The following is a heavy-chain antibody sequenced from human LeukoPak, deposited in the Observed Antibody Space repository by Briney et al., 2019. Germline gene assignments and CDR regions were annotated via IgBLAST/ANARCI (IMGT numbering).Heavy chain of an antibody. V-gene: IGHV4-4*07. D-gene: IGHD3-3*01. CDR2: IYTSGST. J-gene: IGHJ6*03. CDR1: GGSISSYY. CDR3: ARVRTLYDFSYYYYMDV. Sequence: SETLSLTCTVSGGSISSYYWSWIRQPAGKGLEWIGRIYTSGSTNYNPSLKSRVTISVDTSKNQFSLKLSSVTAADTAVYYCARVRTLYDFSYYYYMDVWGKGTTVTVSS.